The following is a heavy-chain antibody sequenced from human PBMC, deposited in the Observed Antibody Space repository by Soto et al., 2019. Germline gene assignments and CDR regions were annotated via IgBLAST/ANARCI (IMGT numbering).Heavy chain of an antibody. V-gene: IGHV1-69*13. Sequence: SVKVSCKVSGGTFRSYAINWVRQAPGQGLEWMGGITPISGTTNYAQKFQGRVTITADESTSTAYMELSSLRSEDTAVYYCARDKDYYDSSGYSIFDYWGQGTLVNVSS. CDR3: ARDKDYYDSSGYSIFDY. CDR1: GGTFRSYA. J-gene: IGHJ4*02. CDR2: ITPISGTT. D-gene: IGHD3-22*01.